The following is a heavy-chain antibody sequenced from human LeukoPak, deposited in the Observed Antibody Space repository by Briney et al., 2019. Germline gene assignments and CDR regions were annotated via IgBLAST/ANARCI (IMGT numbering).Heavy chain of an antibody. Sequence: ASVTVSYKASGYTFTPYAIIWVRQPPGQGGGWMGWSNTNTGNPTKSHGFTGRSVFSLYPSVTTASLQISSLEAEDTVVYYCARAGFYGSGSYHDYWGQGTLVTVSS. V-gene: IGHV7-4-1*02. J-gene: IGHJ4*02. CDR3: ARAGFYGSGSYHDY. CDR2: SNTNTGNP. D-gene: IGHD3-10*01. CDR1: GYTFTPYA.